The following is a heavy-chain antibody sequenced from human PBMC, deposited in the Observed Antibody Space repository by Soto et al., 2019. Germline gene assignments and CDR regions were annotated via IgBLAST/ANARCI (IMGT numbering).Heavy chain of an antibody. D-gene: IGHD2-21*01. CDR3: ARLSRAYCIDTICYSWHDA. CDR2: VNPGSGAP. CDR1: AYMLTAYY. V-gene: IGHV1-2*02. Sequence: SPKVSCKTSAYMLTAYYTHWVGQAPRQGLEWMGCVNPGSGAPSYAQTFQGRVAMTRDTSINTVYMEVTSLRRDVTALYHCARLSRAYCIDTICYSWHDAWRQGTPDTVSS. J-gene: IGHJ5*02.